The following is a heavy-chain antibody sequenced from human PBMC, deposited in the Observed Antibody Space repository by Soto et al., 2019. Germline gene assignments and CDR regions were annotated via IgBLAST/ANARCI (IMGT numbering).Heavy chain of an antibody. J-gene: IGHJ4*02. D-gene: IGHD3-3*01. CDR2: ISSSSSYI. CDR1: GFTFSSYS. Sequence: GGSLRLSCAASGFTFSSYSMNWVRQAPGKGLEWVSSISSSSSYIYYADSVKGRLTISRDNAKNSLYLQMNSLRAEDTAVYYCARQSDYDFWSGYHNFDYWGQGTLVTVSS. CDR3: ARQSDYDFWSGYHNFDY. V-gene: IGHV3-21*01.